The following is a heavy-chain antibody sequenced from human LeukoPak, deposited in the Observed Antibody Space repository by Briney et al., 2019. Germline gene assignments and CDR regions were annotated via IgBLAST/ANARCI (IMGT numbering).Heavy chain of an antibody. V-gene: IGHV3-23*01. D-gene: IGHD4-17*01. CDR3: AKGVKMTTVTRNWFDP. J-gene: IGHJ5*02. Sequence: GGSLRLSCAASGFTFSSYAMSWVSQAPGKGLEWVSAISGSGGSTYYADSVKGRFTIFRDNSKNTLYLQMNSLRAEDTAVYYCAKGVKMTTVTRNWFDPWGQGTLVTVSS. CDR1: GFTFSSYA. CDR2: ISGSGGST.